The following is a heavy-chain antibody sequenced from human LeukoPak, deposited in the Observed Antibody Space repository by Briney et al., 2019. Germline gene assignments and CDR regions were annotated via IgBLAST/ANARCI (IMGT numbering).Heavy chain of an antibody. Sequence: SVKVSCKASGGTFSSYAISWVRQAPGQGLEWMGGIIPIFGTANYAQKFQGRVTITTDESTSTAYMELSSLRSEDTAVYYCAKDGDGGSSFDYWGQGTLVTVSS. CDR1: GGTFSSYA. J-gene: IGHJ4*02. V-gene: IGHV1-69*05. D-gene: IGHD2-21*02. CDR3: AKDGDGGSSFDY. CDR2: IIPIFGTA.